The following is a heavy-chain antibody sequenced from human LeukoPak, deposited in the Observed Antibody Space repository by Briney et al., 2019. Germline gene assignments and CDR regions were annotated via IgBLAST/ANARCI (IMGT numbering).Heavy chain of an antibody. CDR3: ARHGENPTPEYYYYYYMDV. CDR1: GYSISSGYY. Sequence: KPSETLSLTCAVSGYSISSGYYWGWIRQPPGKGLEWIGSIYHSGSTYYNPSLKSRVTISVDTSKNQFSLKLSSVTAADTAVYYCARHGENPTPEYYYYYYMDVWGKGTSATVSS. D-gene: IGHD1-14*01. CDR2: IYHSGST. J-gene: IGHJ6*03. V-gene: IGHV4-38-2*01.